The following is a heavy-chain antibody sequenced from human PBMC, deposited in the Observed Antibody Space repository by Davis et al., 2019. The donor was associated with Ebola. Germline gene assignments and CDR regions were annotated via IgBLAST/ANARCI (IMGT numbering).Heavy chain of an antibody. J-gene: IGHJ3*02. CDR3: ARAEEVVVPRDAFDI. Sequence: AASVKVSCKASGYTFTSYAMHWVRQAPGQRLEWMGWINAGNGNTKYSQKFQGRVTITRDTYASTAYMELSSLRSEDTAVYYCARAEEVVVPRDAFDIWGQGTMVTVSS. D-gene: IGHD2-15*01. CDR1: GYTFTSYA. CDR2: INAGNGNT. V-gene: IGHV1-3*01.